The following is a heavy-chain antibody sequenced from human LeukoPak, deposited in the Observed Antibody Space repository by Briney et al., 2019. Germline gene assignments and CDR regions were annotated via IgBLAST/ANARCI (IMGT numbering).Heavy chain of an antibody. D-gene: IGHD2-2*01. J-gene: IGHJ5*02. V-gene: IGHV3-74*01. CDR3: ARDLGPCTSTDCLNIWFDP. Sequence: PGGSLRLSCTASGFTISGYWMHWVRQAPGKGLVWVSRINSDGSRTNYADSVKGRFAISRDNAKNTLYLQINSLRTEDTAVYHCARDLGPCTSTDCLNIWFDPWGQGTLVTVSS. CDR2: INSDGSRT. CDR1: GFTISGYW.